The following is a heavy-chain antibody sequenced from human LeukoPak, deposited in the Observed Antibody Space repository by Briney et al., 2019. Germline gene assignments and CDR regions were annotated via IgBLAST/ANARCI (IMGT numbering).Heavy chain of an antibody. CDR1: GFTFSSYG. V-gene: IGHV3-33*01. CDR3: AQGYYDSSGYYHFDY. Sequence: GGSLRLSXAASGFTFSSYGMHSVRQAPGKGLEWMAVIWYDGSNKYYADSVKGRFTISRDNSKNTLYLQMNSLRAEDTAVYYCAQGYYDSSGYYHFDYWGQGTLVTVSS. CDR2: IWYDGSNK. D-gene: IGHD3-22*01. J-gene: IGHJ4*02.